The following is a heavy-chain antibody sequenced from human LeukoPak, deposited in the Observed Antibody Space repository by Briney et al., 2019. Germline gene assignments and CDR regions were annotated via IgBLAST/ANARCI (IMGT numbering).Heavy chain of an antibody. J-gene: IGHJ4*02. CDR2: INPNSDST. Sequence: ASVKVSCKASGYTCTGYYKHWVRQAPAQGLERKGRINPNSDSTNYAQKFQGRVTMTSDTSISTAYMELSRLRSDDTAVYYCARGESRLFVCGYFDYWGQGTLVTVSS. V-gene: IGHV1-2*02. CDR1: GYTCTGYY. D-gene: IGHD2-21*01. CDR3: ARGESRLFVCGYFDY.